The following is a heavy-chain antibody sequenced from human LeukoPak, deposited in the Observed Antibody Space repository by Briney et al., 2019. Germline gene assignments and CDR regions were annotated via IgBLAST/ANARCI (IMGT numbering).Heavy chain of an antibody. J-gene: IGHJ4*02. CDR3: TKVSTTGVGGRGYFDQ. D-gene: IGHD1-1*01. Sequence: PGGSLRLSCAASGFTFTSYAMSWVRQTPGKGLEWVSFISDSSAGDSTYYSDSVRGRFTISRDSSKSTLYLQMNSLIAEDTAVYYCTKVSTTGVGGRGYFDQWGQGTQVTVSS. V-gene: IGHV3-23*01. CDR1: GFTFTSYA. CDR2: ISDSSAGDST.